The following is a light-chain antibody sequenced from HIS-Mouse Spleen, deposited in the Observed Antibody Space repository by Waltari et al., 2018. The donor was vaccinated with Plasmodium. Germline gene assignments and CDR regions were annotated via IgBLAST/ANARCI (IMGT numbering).Light chain of an antibody. CDR1: RSDVGRYNL. CDR3: CSYAGSSTYV. Sequence: QSALTQPASVAGSPGQAITISCTGTRSDVGRYNLVSWYQQHPGKAPKLMIYAGSKRPSGVSNRFSGSKSGNTASLTISGLQAEDEADYYCCSYAGSSTYVFGTGTKVTVL. J-gene: IGLJ1*01. CDR2: AGS. V-gene: IGLV2-23*01.